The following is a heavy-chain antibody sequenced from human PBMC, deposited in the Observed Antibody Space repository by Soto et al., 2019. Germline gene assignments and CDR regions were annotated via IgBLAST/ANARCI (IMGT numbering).Heavy chain of an antibody. J-gene: IGHJ1*01. Sequence: ESLKISCKGSGYTFTDYWISWVRQMPGKGLEWMGRTDPSDSRTHYSASFQGHVSISSDKSTGAAYLRWSSLKASDTAVYFCARHSKTLPTLPYEYFQSWGQRTLVTVSS. CDR3: ARHSKTLPTLPYEYFQS. V-gene: IGHV5-10-1*01. CDR1: GYTFTDYW. CDR2: TDPSDSRT. D-gene: IGHD5-12*01.